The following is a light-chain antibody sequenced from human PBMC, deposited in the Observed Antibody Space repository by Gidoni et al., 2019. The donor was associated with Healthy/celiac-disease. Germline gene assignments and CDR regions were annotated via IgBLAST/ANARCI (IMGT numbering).Light chain of an antibody. V-gene: IGLV2-14*01. J-gene: IGLJ1*01. CDR1: SSDVGGHHF. CDR2: EVT. CDR3: SSYTSRRSYV. Sequence: QSALPQPASVSGSPGQSITISCTGTSSDVGGHHFVSWYQQHPGKAPKLMIYEVTNRPSGVPDRFSGSKSGNTASLTISGLQPEDEADYYCSSYTSRRSYVFGTGTRVTVL.